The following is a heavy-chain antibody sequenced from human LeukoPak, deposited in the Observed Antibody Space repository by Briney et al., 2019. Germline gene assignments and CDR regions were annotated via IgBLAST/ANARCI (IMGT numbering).Heavy chain of an antibody. V-gene: IGHV4-31*03. Sequence: PSETLSLTCTVSGGSISSGGYYWSWIRQHPGKGLEWIGYIYYSGSTYYNPSLKSRVTISVDTSKNQFSLKLSSVTAADTAVYYCARKYSGYGGMVDYWGQGTLVTVSS. CDR3: ARKYSGYGGMVDY. CDR2: IYYSGST. D-gene: IGHD5-12*01. J-gene: IGHJ4*02. CDR1: GGSISSGGYY.